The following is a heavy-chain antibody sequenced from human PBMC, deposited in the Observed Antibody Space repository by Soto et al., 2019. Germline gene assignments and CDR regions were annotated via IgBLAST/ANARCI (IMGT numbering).Heavy chain of an antibody. D-gene: IGHD5-12*01. J-gene: IGHJ3*01. CDR1: GFTFSSYW. CDR3: SREQSGWLQFVFDL. CDR2: INSDGSST. V-gene: IGHV3-74*01. Sequence: GGSLRLSCAASGFTFSSYWMHWGRQAPGKGRGWGSRINSDGSSTSYADSVKGRFTISRDNAKNTLYLQMNSLRAEDTAVYSLSREQSGWLQFVFDLWGQGTMVTVSS.